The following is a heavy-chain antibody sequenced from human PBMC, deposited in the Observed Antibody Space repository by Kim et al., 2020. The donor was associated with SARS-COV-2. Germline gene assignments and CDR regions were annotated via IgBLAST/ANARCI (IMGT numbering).Heavy chain of an antibody. Sequence: GGSLRLSCAASGFTVSSNYMSWVRQAPGKGLEWVSVIYSGGSTYYADSVKGRFTISRDNSKNTLYLQMNSLRAEDTAVYYCAPYFWSGYSTPPVWGKGTTVTVSS. V-gene: IGHV3-53*01. J-gene: IGHJ6*04. CDR2: IYSGGST. CDR3: APYFWSGYSTPPV. D-gene: IGHD3-3*01. CDR1: GFTVSSNY.